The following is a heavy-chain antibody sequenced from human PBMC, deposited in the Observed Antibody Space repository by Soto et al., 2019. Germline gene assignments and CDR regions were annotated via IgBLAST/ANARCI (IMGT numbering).Heavy chain of an antibody. CDR1: GCSLTTSAEG. CDR3: AHSRYRPLHY. Sequence: SRLKLVQPTQTLRQTCTFVGCSLTTSAEGVGWIRQPPGKALEWLALIYWDDDKRYSPSLKSRLTITKDTSKNQVVLTMTNMDPVDTAPYYGAHSRYRPLHYWGQGTLVTVSS. D-gene: IGHD2-2*02. V-gene: IGHV2-5*02. CDR2: IYWDDDK. J-gene: IGHJ4*02.